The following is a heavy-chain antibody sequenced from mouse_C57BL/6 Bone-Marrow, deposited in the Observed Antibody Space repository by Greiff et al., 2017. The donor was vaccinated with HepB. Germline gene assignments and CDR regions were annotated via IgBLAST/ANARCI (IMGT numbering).Heavy chain of an antibody. V-gene: IGHV1-81*01. CDR1: GYTFTSYG. D-gene: IGHD2-5*01. Sequence: VHLVESGAELARPGASVKLSCKASGYTFTSYGISWVNQRTGQGLEWIGEIYPRSGNTYYNEKFKGKATLTADKSSSTAYMELRSLTSEDSAVYFCGATYYSKGYAMDYWGQGTSVTVSS. J-gene: IGHJ4*01. CDR3: GATYYSKGYAMDY. CDR2: IYPRSGNT.